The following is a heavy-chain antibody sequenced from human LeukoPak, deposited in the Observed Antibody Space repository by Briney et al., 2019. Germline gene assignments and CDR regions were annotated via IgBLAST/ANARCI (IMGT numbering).Heavy chain of an antibody. Sequence: GSLRLSCAASGFTFAGHTMPWLRQAPGKGLEWVSIIGGRDDRTYYADSVEGRFTISRDDSKNILYLQMSSLRAEDTAVYYCAKDPNPFYDFWSGYKWGQGTLVTVSS. CDR2: IGGRDDRT. CDR1: GFTFAGHT. D-gene: IGHD3-3*01. V-gene: IGHV3-23*01. J-gene: IGHJ4*02. CDR3: AKDPNPFYDFWSGYK.